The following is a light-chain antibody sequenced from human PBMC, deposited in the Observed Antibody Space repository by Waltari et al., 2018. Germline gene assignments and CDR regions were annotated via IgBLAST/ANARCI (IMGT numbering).Light chain of an antibody. J-gene: IGKJ4*01. Sequence: DIQMTQSPSSLSASVGDRVTITCQASEDINDFLNWYQHKPGKAPKLLIYDTSNLEIGVPSRFSGSGSGTDFSFTISSLQPEDLATYYCQQYDSLPLTFGGGSKVEI. CDR3: QQYDSLPLT. CDR2: DTS. CDR1: EDINDF. V-gene: IGKV1-33*01.